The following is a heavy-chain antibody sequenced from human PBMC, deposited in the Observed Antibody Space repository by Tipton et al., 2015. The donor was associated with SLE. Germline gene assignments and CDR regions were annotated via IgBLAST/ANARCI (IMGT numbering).Heavy chain of an antibody. CDR1: GGFLTSRTYY. J-gene: IGHJ4*02. CDR2: IYYNGST. Sequence: TLSLTCTVSGGFLTSRTYYWGWIRQPPGKGLEWIESIYYNGSTYYNPSLKSRLTISVDTSRNQFSLKLISVTAADTAVYYCARGSPSTLFGVLTENYYFDYWGQGALVTVSS. D-gene: IGHD3-3*01. CDR3: ARGSPSTLFGVLTENYYFDY. V-gene: IGHV4-39*07.